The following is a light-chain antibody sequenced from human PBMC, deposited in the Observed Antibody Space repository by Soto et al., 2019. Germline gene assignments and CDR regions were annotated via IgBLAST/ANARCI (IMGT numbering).Light chain of an antibody. V-gene: IGKV3-20*01. CDR3: QQYGRSTRT. CDR2: SAS. J-gene: IGKJ1*01. Sequence: EIVLTQSPGTLSLSPGERATLSCRASQSVSSTYLAWYQQKPGQAPRLLIYSASSRATGIPDRFRGSGSATDCTLTISRLEPEDFAVYYCQQYGRSTRTFGQGTKVEIK. CDR1: QSVSSTY.